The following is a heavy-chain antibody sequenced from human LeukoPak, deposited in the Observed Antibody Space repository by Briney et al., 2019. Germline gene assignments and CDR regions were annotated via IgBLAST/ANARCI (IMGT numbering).Heavy chain of an antibody. V-gene: IGHV3-33*01. CDR3: ARGRGWLQPYFDY. CDR1: GFTLSSYG. J-gene: IGHJ4*02. D-gene: IGHD5-24*01. Sequence: GRSLRLSCAASGFTLSSYGMHWVRQAPGKGLEWVAVIWYDGSNKYYADSVKGRFTISRDNSKNTLYLQMNSLRAEDTAVYYCARGRGWLQPYFDYWGQGTLVTVSS. CDR2: IWYDGSNK.